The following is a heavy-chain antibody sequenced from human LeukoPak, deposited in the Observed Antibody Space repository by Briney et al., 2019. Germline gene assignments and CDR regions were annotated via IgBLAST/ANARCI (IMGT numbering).Heavy chain of an antibody. CDR3: ARFYRSSSGFAGCDL. CDR1: GYTFTNYW. J-gene: IGHJ3*01. D-gene: IGHD3-16*01. Sequence: GESLKISCQGSGYTFTNYWIAWVRQMPGKGLEWMGVIYPADSDTTYSPSFQGQVTISADKSISTAYLHWTSLKAPDTAMYYCARFYRSSSGFAGCDLWGEGTMVTVSS. CDR2: IYPADSDT. V-gene: IGHV5-51*01.